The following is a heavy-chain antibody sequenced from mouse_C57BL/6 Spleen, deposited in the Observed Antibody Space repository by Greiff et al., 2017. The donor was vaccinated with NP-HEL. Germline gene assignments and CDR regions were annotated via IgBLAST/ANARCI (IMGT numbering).Heavy chain of an antibody. CDR1: GYAFSRSC. CDR2: FYPGDGDT. V-gene: IGHV1-82*01. D-gene: IGHD4-1*01. Sequence: QVPLQQSGPELVKPGASVKFSCKASGYAFSRSCINWVKQRSGRGLEWFGRFYPGDGDTKDNGKFKGKATLNADKSSSTAYMQLSSLTSEDSAVYFCARRTGSYAMDYWGQGTSVTVSS. J-gene: IGHJ4*01. CDR3: ARRTGSYAMDY.